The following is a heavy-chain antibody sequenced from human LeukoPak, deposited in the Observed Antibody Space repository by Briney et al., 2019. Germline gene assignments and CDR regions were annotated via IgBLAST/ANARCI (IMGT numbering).Heavy chain of an antibody. CDR1: RLILTEYA. J-gene: IGHJ4*02. CDR2: FSGGGDTP. D-gene: IGHD2-21*01. V-gene: IGHV3-23*01. CDR3: AKMSGDCSRTRCPSFDY. Sequence: AGSLTLSSANARLILTEYAMSCVRQAPGKGLEWVSRFSGGGDTPHYADSVKGRFTISRDNSKNTLYLQMISLRVEDTAIYYCAKMSGDCSRTRCPSFDYWGQGTLVTVSS.